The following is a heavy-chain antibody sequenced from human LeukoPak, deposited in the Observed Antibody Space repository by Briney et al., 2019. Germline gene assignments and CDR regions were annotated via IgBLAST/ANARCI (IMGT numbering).Heavy chain of an antibody. CDR1: GFTFSSHW. J-gene: IGHJ4*02. Sequence: GGSLRLFWSASGFTFSSHWKHWVRQAPGQGLGWVSRINSDGRSTSYADSVKGRFTISRDNAKNTLYLQMNSLRAEDTAVYYCARRRDGYLDYWGQGTLVTVSS. CDR3: ARRRDGYLDY. CDR2: INSDGRST. V-gene: IGHV3-74*01. D-gene: IGHD5-24*01.